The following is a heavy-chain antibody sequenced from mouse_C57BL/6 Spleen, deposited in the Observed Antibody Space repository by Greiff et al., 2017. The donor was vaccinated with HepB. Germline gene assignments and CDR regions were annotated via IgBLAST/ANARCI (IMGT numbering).Heavy chain of an antibody. CDR1: GFTFSSYA. CDR3: ARDGGGYYTPAWFAY. V-gene: IGHV5-4*01. J-gene: IGHJ3*01. Sequence: DVKLVESGGGLVKPGGSLKLSCAASGFTFSSYAMSWVRQTPEKRLEWVATISDGGSYTNYPDNVKGRFTISRDNAKNNLYLQMSHLKSEDTAMYYCARDGGGYYTPAWFAYWGQGTLVTVSA. CDR2: ISDGGSYT. D-gene: IGHD2-3*01.